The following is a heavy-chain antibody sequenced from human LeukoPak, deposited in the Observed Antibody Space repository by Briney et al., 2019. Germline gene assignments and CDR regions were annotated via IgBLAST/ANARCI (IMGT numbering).Heavy chain of an antibody. CDR1: GFTFSIYS. V-gene: IGHV3-21*01. CDR2: ISRSSTYI. CDR3: ARGPFTSISRYFDY. J-gene: IGHJ4*02. D-gene: IGHD2-2*01. Sequence: GGSLRLSCAASGFTFSIYSMSWVRQAPGKGLEWVSSISRSSTYIDYADSLKGRFTISRDNAKNSLYLQMNSLRAEDTAVYYCARGPFTSISRYFDYWGQGTLVTVSS.